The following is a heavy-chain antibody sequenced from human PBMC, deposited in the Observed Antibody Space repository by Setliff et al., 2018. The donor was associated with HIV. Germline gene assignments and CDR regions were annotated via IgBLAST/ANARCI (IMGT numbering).Heavy chain of an antibody. CDR1: GGSISSGGFY. V-gene: IGHV4-31*03. D-gene: IGHD1-26*01. CDR3: ARHVSGGGSFNWFDP. J-gene: IGHJ5*02. Sequence: SETLSLTCTVTGGSISSGGFYWTWIRQHPGKGLEWIGYIYNTGSTYHSPSLKSRVTISVDTSKNQVSLNLKSVTAADTALYYCARHVSGGGSFNWFDPWGQGTLVTVSS. CDR2: IYNTGST.